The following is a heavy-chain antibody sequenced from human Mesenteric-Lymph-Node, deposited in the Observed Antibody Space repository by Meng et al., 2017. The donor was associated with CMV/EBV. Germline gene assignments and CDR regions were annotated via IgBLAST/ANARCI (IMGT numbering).Heavy chain of an antibody. CDR1: AFTFTYYA. J-gene: IGHJ4*02. D-gene: IGHD3-16*01. Sequence: GESLKTSCAASAFTFTYYALHWVRQAPGKGLEWVAVISYDGSNKYYADSVKGRFTISRDNSKNTLYLQMNSLRAEDTALYYCARDIERLLRVALDYWGQGTLVTVSS. CDR3: ARDIERLLRVALDY. CDR2: ISYDGSNK. V-gene: IGHV3-30-3*01.